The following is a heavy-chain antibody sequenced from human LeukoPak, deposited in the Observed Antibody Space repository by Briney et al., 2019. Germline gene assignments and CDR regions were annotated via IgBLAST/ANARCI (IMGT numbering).Heavy chain of an antibody. CDR1: GFTFSSYG. D-gene: IGHD5-18*01. J-gene: IGHJ4*02. Sequence: GRSLRLSCAASGFTFSSYGTHWVRQAPGKGLEWVAVISYDGSNKYYADSVKGRFTISRDNSKNTLYLQMNSLRAEDTVVYYCAKGVGYGYWGQGTLVTVSS. CDR2: ISYDGSNK. CDR3: AKGVGYGY. V-gene: IGHV3-30*18.